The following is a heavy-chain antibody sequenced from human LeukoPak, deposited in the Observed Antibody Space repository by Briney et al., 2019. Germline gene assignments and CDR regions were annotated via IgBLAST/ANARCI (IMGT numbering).Heavy chain of an antibody. CDR1: GFTFGDYA. Sequence: GRSLRLSCTASGFTFGDYAMSWVRQAPGKGLEWVGFIRSKAYGGTTEYAASEKGRFTISRDDSKSIAYLQMNSLRSEDTAVYYCARETNPSYSGWYNLPDYWGQGTLVTVSS. CDR3: ARETNPSYSGWYNLPDY. V-gene: IGHV3-49*04. CDR2: IRSKAYGGTT. J-gene: IGHJ4*02. D-gene: IGHD6-19*01.